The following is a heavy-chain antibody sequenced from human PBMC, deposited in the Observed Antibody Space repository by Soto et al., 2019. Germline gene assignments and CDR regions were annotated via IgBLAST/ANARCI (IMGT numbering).Heavy chain of an antibody. CDR2: ITNRGTHT. J-gene: IGHJ5*01. CDR3: ARAHEVAWFDS. D-gene: IGHD2-15*01. V-gene: IGHV3-21*06. CDR1: GFSFSSYT. Sequence: GSLRLSCTASGFSFSSYTMNWVRQAPGKGLQWVASITNRGTHTYSADSVKGRFTISRDNDKNSLYLQTNNLRAEDTATYYCARAHEVAWFDSWGLGALVTVSS.